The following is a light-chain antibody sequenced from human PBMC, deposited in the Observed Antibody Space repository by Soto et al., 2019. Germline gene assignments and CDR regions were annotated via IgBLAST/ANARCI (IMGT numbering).Light chain of an antibody. Sequence: QSALTQPASVSGSPGQSITISCTGTDSDVGGYNHVSWYQQHPGKVPKLVIYEVSDRPSGISNRFSGSKSGNTASLTISGLQAEDEADYYCSSYTTSSILVFGGGTKLTVL. J-gene: IGLJ2*01. CDR3: SSYTTSSILV. CDR1: DSDVGGYNH. CDR2: EVS. V-gene: IGLV2-14*01.